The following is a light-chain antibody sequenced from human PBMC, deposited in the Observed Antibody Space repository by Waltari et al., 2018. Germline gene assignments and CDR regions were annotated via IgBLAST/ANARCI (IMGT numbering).Light chain of an antibody. CDR1: QTLFYSSTNKNY. CDR3: QQYYTTPT. J-gene: IGKJ1*01. Sequence: DIVMTQSPDSLAVSLGERDTINCKSSQTLFYSSTNKNYLAWYQLKPGQPPKLHIFWASTRESGVPDRFSGSGSATDFTLTIDTLQAEDVAVYYCQQYYTTPTFGQGTKVEIK. CDR2: WAS. V-gene: IGKV4-1*01.